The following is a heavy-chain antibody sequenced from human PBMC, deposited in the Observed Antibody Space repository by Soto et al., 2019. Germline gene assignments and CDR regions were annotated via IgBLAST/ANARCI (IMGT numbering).Heavy chain of an antibody. Sequence: GGSLRLSWAASGFTFSDYYMSWIRQAPGKGLEWVSCISSSGSTIYYADSVKGRFTISRDNAKNSLYLQMNSLRAEDTAVYYCARDISLKRGYSYGPFDYWGQGTLVTVSS. D-gene: IGHD5-18*01. CDR3: ARDISLKRGYSYGPFDY. CDR1: GFTFSDYY. J-gene: IGHJ4*02. CDR2: ISSSGSTI. V-gene: IGHV3-11*01.